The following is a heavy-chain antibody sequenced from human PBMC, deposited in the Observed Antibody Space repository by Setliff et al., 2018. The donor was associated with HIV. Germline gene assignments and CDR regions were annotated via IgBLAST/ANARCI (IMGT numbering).Heavy chain of an antibody. J-gene: IGHJ6*03. CDR3: ARNPDTSGYLYYYYYMDV. V-gene: IGHV1-2*02. CDR2: INPNSGGA. D-gene: IGHD3-22*01. Sequence: ASVKVSCKASGYTFTGYYMHWLRQAPGQGLEWMGWINPNSGGAKYAQKFQGRVTMTRDTSISTAYMELSRLRSDDTAVYYCARNPDTSGYLYYYYYMDVWGKGTTVTVSS. CDR1: GYTFTGYY.